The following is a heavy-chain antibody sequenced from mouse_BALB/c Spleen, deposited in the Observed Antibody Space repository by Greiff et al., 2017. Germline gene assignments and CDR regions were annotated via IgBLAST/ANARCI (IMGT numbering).Heavy chain of an antibody. V-gene: IGHV5-17*02. CDR3: ARKRGYDNYFDY. CDR2: ISSGSSTI. CDR1: GFTFSSFG. D-gene: IGHD2-2*01. Sequence: EVQLVESGGGLVQPGGSRKLSCAASGFTFSSFGMHWVRQAPEKGLEWVAYISSGSSTIYYADTVKGRFTISRDNPKNTLFLQMTSLRSEDTAMYYCARKRGYDNYFDYWGQGTTLTVSS. J-gene: IGHJ2*01.